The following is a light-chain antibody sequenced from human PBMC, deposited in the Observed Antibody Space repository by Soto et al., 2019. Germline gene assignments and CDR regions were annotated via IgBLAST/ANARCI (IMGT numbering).Light chain of an antibody. V-gene: IGKV1-39*01. CDR1: QSISKY. CDR3: QQGYSPLLT. CDR2: GTS. Sequence: DIQMIQSPSSLSASVGDRVTLTCRASQSISKYLNWYQLKSGKGPKLLIYGTSTLQSGVPSRFSGSGSGTDFTLTISNLQPEDFAVYYCQQGYSPLLTFGGGTRVEIK. J-gene: IGKJ4*01.